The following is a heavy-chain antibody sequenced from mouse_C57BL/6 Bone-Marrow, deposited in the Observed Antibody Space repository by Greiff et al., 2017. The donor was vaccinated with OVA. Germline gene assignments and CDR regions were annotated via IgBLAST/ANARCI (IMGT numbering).Heavy chain of an antibody. V-gene: IGHV1-15*01. D-gene: IGHD2-4*01. Sequence: QVQLQQSGAELVRPGASVTLSCKASGYTFTDYEMHWVKQTPVHGLEWIGAIDPETGGTAYNQKFKGKAILTADKSSSTAYMELRSLTSEDSAVYYCTREGRLYDYDEEVYFDDWGQGTTLTVSS. J-gene: IGHJ2*01. CDR1: GYTFTDYE. CDR3: TREGRLYDYDEEVYFDD. CDR2: IDPETGGT.